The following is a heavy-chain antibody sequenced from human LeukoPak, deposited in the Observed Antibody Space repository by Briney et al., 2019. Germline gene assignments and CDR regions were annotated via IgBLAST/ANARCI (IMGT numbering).Heavy chain of an antibody. J-gene: IGHJ6*02. D-gene: IGHD3-22*01. V-gene: IGHV3-30*03. CDR2: ISYDGSNK. Sequence: QPGGSLRLSCAASGFTFSSYGMHWVRQAPGKGLEWVAVISYDGSNKYYADSVKGRFTISRDNSKNTLYLQMNSLRAEDTAVYYCARDPISGSYYYYYGMDVWGQGTTVTVSS. CDR1: GFTFSSYG. CDR3: ARDPISGSYYYYYGMDV.